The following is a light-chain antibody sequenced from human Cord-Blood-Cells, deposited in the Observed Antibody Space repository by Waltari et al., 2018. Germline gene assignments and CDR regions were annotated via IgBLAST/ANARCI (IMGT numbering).Light chain of an antibody. CDR1: QSVSSY. V-gene: IGKV3-11*01. CDR2: DAS. Sequence: DIVLPHSPPTLSLSPGERPTLSRKASQSVSSYLAWYQHKPGQAPRLLISDASNRATGIPARFSGSGSGTDFTLTISSLEPEDFAVYYCQQRSNWPLTFGGGTKVEI. CDR3: QQRSNWPLT. J-gene: IGKJ4*01.